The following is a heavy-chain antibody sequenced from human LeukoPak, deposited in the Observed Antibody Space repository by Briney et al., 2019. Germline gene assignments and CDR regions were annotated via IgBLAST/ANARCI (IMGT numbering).Heavy chain of an antibody. Sequence: GRSLRLSCTASGFTYSHYGMHWVRQAPGKGLEWVAVIWSDGTEKYYADAVKGRFTISRDNSRNTLYLQMNSLRGEDTAVYYCAKDAQRGFDCSNSLEYWGQGTLVTVSS. CDR1: GFTYSHYG. CDR3: AKDAQRGFDCSNSLEY. D-gene: IGHD4-11*01. J-gene: IGHJ4*02. CDR2: IWSDGTEK. V-gene: IGHV3-33*06.